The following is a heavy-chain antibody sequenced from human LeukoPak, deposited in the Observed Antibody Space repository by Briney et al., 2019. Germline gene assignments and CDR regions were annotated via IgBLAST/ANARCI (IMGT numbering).Heavy chain of an antibody. J-gene: IGHJ1*01. CDR1: GGSISSYY. V-gene: IGHV3-11*04. CDR3: ARDGDGDRYFQH. Sequence: KPSETLSLTCTVSGGSISSYYWSWIRQPPGKGLEWVSYISSSGSTIYYADSVKGRFTISRDNAKNSLYLQMNSLRAEDTAVYYCARDGDGDRYFQHWGQGTLVTVSS. D-gene: IGHD4-17*01. CDR2: ISSSGSTI.